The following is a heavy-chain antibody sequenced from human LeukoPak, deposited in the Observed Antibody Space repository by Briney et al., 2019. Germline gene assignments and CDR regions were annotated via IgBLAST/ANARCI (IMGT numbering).Heavy chain of an antibody. CDR2: ISGSGGST. CDR3: AGYDTYYYDSSGISPFDY. D-gene: IGHD3-22*01. Sequence: GGPLRLSCAASGFTFSSYAMSWVRQAPGKALEWFSAISGSGGSTYYADSVKGRFTISRDNSKNTLYLQMNSLRAQDTAVYYCAGYDTYYYDSSGISPFDYWGQGTLVTVSS. CDR1: GFTFSSYA. V-gene: IGHV3-23*01. J-gene: IGHJ4*02.